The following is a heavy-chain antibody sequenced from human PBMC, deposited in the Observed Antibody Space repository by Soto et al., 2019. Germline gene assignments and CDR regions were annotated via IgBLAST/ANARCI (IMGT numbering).Heavy chain of an antibody. CDR2: IIPIFDTA. Sequence: ASVKVSCKASGGTFSSYAISWVRQAPGQGLEWMGGIIPIFDTADYAQKLQGRVTITADESTNTAFMELSSLRSEDTAVYYCAGHSSGVPGYYYGMDVWGQGTTVTVSS. V-gene: IGHV1-69*13. CDR3: AGHSSGVPGYYYGMDV. J-gene: IGHJ6*02. D-gene: IGHD3-22*01. CDR1: GGTFSSYA.